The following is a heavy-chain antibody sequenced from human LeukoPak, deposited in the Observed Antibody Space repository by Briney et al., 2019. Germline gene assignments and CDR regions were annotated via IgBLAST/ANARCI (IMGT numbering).Heavy chain of an antibody. D-gene: IGHD3-10*01. J-gene: IGHJ4*02. Sequence: GGSLRLSCVASGFTFKNAWMNWVRQAPGKGLEWVGRIKSKTDGGATDYAAPVKGRFTISRDDSKNTLYLQMNSLKGEDTAVYYCARRYGSGNFGDYWGQGTLVTVSS. V-gene: IGHV3-15*01. CDR1: GFTFKNAW. CDR2: IKSKTDGGAT. CDR3: ARRYGSGNFGDY.